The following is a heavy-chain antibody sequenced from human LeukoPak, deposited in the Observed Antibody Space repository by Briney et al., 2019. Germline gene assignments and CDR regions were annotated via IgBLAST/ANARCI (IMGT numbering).Heavy chain of an antibody. Sequence: GGSLRLSCAASGFTFSNYAMHWARQAPGKGLEYVSAIGGNGDTSYYADSVKGRFTISRDNSKNTVYLQMGSLRTEDMAVYYCATRHEYSYPYWGQGTLVTVSS. CDR2: IGGNGDTS. D-gene: IGHD5-18*01. J-gene: IGHJ4*02. V-gene: IGHV3-64*02. CDR1: GFTFSNYA. CDR3: ATRHEYSYPY.